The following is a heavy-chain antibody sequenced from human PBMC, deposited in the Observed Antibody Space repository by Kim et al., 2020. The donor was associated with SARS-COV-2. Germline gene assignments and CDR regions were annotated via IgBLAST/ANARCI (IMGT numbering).Heavy chain of an antibody. CDR3: ARGLGTTSVLLWFGELDN. CDR1: GYTFTSYD. CDR2: MNPNSGNT. J-gene: IGHJ4*02. V-gene: IGHV1-8*01. D-gene: IGHD3-10*01. Sequence: ASVKVSCKASGYTFTSYDINWVRQATGQGLEWMGWMNPNSGNTGYAQKFQGRVTMTRNTSISTAYMELSSLRSEDTAVYYCARGLGTTSVLLWFGELDNWGQGTLVTVSS.